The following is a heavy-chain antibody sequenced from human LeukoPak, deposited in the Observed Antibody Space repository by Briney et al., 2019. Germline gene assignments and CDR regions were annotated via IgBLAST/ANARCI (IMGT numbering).Heavy chain of an antibody. Sequence: MPGGSLRLSCAASGFTFSDYYITWIRQAPGKGLEWVSHISSSGRLMQYADSVKGRFTITRDNAQNFMSLQMNSLKPEDTAVYYCARDTNNGLDVWGRGTTVTVSS. J-gene: IGHJ6*02. CDR1: GFTFSDYY. CDR2: ISSSGRLM. CDR3: ARDTNNGLDV. D-gene: IGHD1-14*01. V-gene: IGHV3-11*01.